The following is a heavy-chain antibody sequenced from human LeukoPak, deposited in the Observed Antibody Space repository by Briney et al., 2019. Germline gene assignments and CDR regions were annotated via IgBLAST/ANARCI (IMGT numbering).Heavy chain of an antibody. CDR2: IYWDDDK. D-gene: IGHD4-17*01. CDR1: GFSLSTTGVG. J-gene: IGHJ4*02. Sequence: SGPTLVNPTQTLTLTCTFSGFSLSTTGVGVGWIRQPPAKALERLPLIYWDDDKRYRPSLKSRLTMTKDTSNNQVVLTMTNMDPVDTATYYCAHSLIDDHGDYESPVGFDYWGQGTLVTVSS. CDR3: AHSLIDDHGDYESPVGFDY. V-gene: IGHV2-5*02.